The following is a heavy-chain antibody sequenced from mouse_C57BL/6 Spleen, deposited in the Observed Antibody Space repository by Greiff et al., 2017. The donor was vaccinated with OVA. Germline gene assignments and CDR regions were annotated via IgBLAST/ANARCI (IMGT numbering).Heavy chain of an antibody. CDR2: IYPGNSDT. CDR1: GYTFTSYW. Sequence: VQLQQSGTVLARPGASVKMSCKTSGYTFTSYWMHWVKQRPGQGLEWIGAIYPGNSDTSYNQKFKGKAKLTAVTSASTAYMELSSLTNEDSAVYYCTRRENDYDEGFAYWGQGTLVTVSA. V-gene: IGHV1-5*01. J-gene: IGHJ3*01. D-gene: IGHD2-4*01. CDR3: TRRENDYDEGFAY.